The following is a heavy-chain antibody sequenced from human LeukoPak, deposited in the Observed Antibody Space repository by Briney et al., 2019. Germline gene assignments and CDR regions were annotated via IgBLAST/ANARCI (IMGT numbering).Heavy chain of an antibody. Sequence: GGSLRLSCEASGFTFGSHAMSWVRQAPGKGLEWVSDISFAGGSTYYADSVKGRFTISRDNSKNTLYLQMSSLRAEDTAVYYCAKGDTYDILTGRYFSKGFYFDFWGQGILVTVSS. CDR3: AKGDTYDILTGRYFSKGFYFDF. D-gene: IGHD3-9*01. CDR1: GFTFGSHA. J-gene: IGHJ4*02. CDR2: ISFAGGST. V-gene: IGHV3-23*01.